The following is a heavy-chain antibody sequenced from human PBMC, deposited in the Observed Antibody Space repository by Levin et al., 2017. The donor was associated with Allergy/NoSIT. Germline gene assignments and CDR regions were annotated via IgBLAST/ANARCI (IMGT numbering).Heavy chain of an antibody. CDR1: GFTFSSYG. CDR2: IWYDGSNK. V-gene: IGHV3-33*01. CDR3: ARDPLSTTHGHFDY. D-gene: IGHD4-17*01. J-gene: IGHJ4*02. Sequence: GGSLRLSCAASGFTFSSYGMHWVRQAPGKGLEWVAVIWYDGSNKYYADSVKGRFTISRDNSKNTLYLQMNSLRAEDTAVYYCARDPLSTTHGHFDYWGQGTLVTVSS.